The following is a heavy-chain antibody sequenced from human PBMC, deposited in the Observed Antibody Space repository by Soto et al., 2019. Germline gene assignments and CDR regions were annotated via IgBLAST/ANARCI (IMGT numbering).Heavy chain of an antibody. D-gene: IGHD4-17*01. Sequence: EVQLVESGGGLVQPGGSLRLSCAASGFTFSSYSMNWVRQAPGKGLEWVSYISSSSSTIYYADSVKGRFTISRDNAKNYLYLKKNGVRAGDTAVYYGGRVNDYGDYVLDSGGKGTLVTVSS. V-gene: IGHV3-48*01. CDR3: GRVNDYGDYVLDS. CDR2: ISSSSSTI. J-gene: IGHJ4*02. CDR1: GFTFSSYS.